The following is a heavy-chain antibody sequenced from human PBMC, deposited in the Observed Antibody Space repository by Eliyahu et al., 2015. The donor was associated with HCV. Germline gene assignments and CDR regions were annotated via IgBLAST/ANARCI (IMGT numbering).Heavy chain of an antibody. Sequence: QVQLXESGGGVVXPGXSXRLSCAASGFTFSSYAMXXVRQAPGKGLEWVAVISYDGSNKYXADSVKGRFTISRDNSKNTLYLQMNSLRAEDTAVYYCARDDWFDPWGQGTLVTVSS. CDR3: ARDDWFDP. J-gene: IGHJ5*02. CDR1: GFTFSSYA. CDR2: ISYDGSNK. V-gene: IGHV3-30-3*01.